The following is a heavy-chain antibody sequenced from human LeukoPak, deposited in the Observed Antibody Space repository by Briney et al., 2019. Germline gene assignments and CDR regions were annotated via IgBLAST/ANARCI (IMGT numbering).Heavy chain of an antibody. CDR3: ATARSPAGYGGYGGGDY. J-gene: IGHJ4*02. V-gene: IGHV1-69*04. Sequence: ASVKVSCKASGGTFSSYAISWVRQAPGQGLEWMGRIIPILGIANYAQKFQGRVTITADKSTSTAYMELGSLRSEDTAVYYCATARSPAGYGGYGGGDYWGQGTLVTVSS. D-gene: IGHD5-12*01. CDR1: GGTFSSYA. CDR2: IIPILGIA.